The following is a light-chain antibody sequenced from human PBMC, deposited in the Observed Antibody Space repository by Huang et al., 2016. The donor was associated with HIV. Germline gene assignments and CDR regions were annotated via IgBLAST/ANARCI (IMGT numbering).Light chain of an antibody. CDR1: QSVLYSSNNKNY. V-gene: IGKV4-1*01. CDR2: WSS. CDR3: QQYYSTPLT. J-gene: IGKJ4*01. Sequence: DIVMTQSPDSLAVSLGERATINCKSGQSVLYSSNNKNYLAWYQQKPGQPPKLLIYWSSTREFGVPDRFSGSGSGAYFTLTISSLQAEDVAVYYCQQYYSTPLTFGGGTKVEIK.